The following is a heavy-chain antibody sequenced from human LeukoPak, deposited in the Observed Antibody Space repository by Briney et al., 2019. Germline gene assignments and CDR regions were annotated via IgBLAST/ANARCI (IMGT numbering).Heavy chain of an antibody. D-gene: IGHD3-22*01. CDR3: AKTNGYYSD. J-gene: IGHJ4*02. V-gene: IGHV3-23*01. Sequence: GGSLRLSCAASGFTFSSYGMNWVRQAPGKGLEWVSGISGSGSTTYYADSVKGRFTISRDNSKNSLSLQVSSLRAEDTAVYYCAKTNGYYSDWGQGTLVTVSS. CDR1: GFTFSSYG. CDR2: ISGSGSTT.